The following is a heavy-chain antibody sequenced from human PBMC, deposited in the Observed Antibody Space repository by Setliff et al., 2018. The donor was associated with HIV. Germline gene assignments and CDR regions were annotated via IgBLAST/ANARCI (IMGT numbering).Heavy chain of an antibody. J-gene: IGHJ4*02. Sequence: SVKVSCKASGFTFNHYVISWVRQAPGQGPEWMGGIIPMYGVTNYAQRFQGRVTITADHSTTTTYMELTSLRADDTAVYYCVRVGPWYYARSGYLASWDYWGQGTLVTVSS. D-gene: IGHD3-22*01. CDR2: IIPMYGVT. V-gene: IGHV1-69*10. CDR3: VRVGPWYYARSGYLASWDY. CDR1: GFTFNHYV.